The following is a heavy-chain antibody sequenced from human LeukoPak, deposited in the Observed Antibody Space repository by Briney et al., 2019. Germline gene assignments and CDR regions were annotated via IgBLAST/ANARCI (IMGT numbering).Heavy chain of an antibody. Sequence: GGSLRLSCVASGFTFSSYGMHWVRQAPGKGLEWVAVISYDGSNKYYADSVKGRFTISRDNSKNTLYLQMNSLRSEDTAVYYCARDLSGGSGSYNWFDPWGQGTLVTVSS. J-gene: IGHJ5*02. CDR3: ARDLSGGSGSYNWFDP. V-gene: IGHV3-30*03. CDR2: ISYDGSNK. CDR1: GFTFSSYG. D-gene: IGHD3-10*01.